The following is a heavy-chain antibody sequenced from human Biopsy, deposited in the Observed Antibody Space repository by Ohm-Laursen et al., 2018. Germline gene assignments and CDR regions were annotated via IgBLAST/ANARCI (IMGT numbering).Heavy chain of an antibody. J-gene: IGHJ6*02. V-gene: IGHV1-46*01. CDR2: VNPVAEAT. Sequence: SVKVSCKTSGYNFANYYINWVRKVPGQGLEWLGVVNPVAEATMYAQKFQDRIPLTRDASTNTVYMDLTSLTSEDTAVYYCARESPLRLGVCGAIRCFKEVFGMDVWGQGTTVIVSS. CDR3: ARESPLRLGVCGAIRCFKEVFGMDV. CDR1: GYNFANYY. D-gene: IGHD2-21*01.